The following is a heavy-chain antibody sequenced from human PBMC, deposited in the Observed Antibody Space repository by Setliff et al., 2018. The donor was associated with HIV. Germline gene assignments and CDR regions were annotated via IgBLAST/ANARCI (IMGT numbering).Heavy chain of an antibody. V-gene: IGHV4-4*02. J-gene: IGHJ6*02. Sequence: SETLSLTCVVSGDSMDSRNWWSWVRQPPGKGLEWIGEIYHSGSTNYSPSLKSRVTISVDSSKNHFSLILGSVTAADTAVYYCASITMVRGVPYGMDVWGQGTTVTVSS. CDR2: IYHSGST. CDR3: ASITMVRGVPYGMDV. D-gene: IGHD3-10*01. CDR1: GDSMDSRNW.